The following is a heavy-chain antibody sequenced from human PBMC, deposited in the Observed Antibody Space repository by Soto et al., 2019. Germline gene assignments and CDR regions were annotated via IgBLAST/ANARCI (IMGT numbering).Heavy chain of an antibody. J-gene: IGHJ3*02. V-gene: IGHV3-72*01. Sequence: PGGSLRLSCAASGFTFSDHYMDWVRQAPGKGLEWVGRTRNKANSYTTEYAASVKGRFTISRDDSKNSLYLQMNSLKTEDTAVYYCARGDYADYYAFDIWGQGTMVTVSS. CDR3: ARGDYADYYAFDI. D-gene: IGHD4-17*01. CDR1: GFTFSDHY. CDR2: TRNKANSYTT.